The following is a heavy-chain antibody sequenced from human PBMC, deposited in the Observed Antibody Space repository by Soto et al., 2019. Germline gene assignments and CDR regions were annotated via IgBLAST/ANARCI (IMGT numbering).Heavy chain of an antibody. Sequence: SETLSVTCTVSVGSISIYYWSWIRQPPGKGLEWIGYIYYSGSTNYNPSLKSRVTISVDTSKNQFSLKLSSVTAADTAVYYCARGLGGIRKEWDVWGQGTTVTVSS. J-gene: IGHJ6*01. CDR2: IYYSGST. D-gene: IGHD6-13*01. CDR1: VGSISIYY. CDR3: ARGLGGIRKEWDV. V-gene: IGHV4-59*01.